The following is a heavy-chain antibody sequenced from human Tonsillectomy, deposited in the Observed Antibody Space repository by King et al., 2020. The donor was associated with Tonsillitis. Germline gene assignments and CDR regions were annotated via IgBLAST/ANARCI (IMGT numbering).Heavy chain of an antibody. CDR3: ARDGVLYGGYEYYYYGMDV. V-gene: IGHV7-4-1*02. Sequence: VQLVESGSELKKPGASVKVSCKASGYTFTSYALNWVRQAPGQGLEWMGWINTNTGNPTYAQGFTGRFVFSLDTSVSTACLQISSLKAEDTAMYYCARDGVLYGGYEYYYYGMDVWGQGTTVTVSS. CDR2: INTNTGNP. J-gene: IGHJ6*02. D-gene: IGHD5-12*01. CDR1: GYTFTSYA.